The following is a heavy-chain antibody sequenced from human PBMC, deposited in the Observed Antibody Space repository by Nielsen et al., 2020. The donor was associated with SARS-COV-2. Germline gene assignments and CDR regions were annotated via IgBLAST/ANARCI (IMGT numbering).Heavy chain of an antibody. CDR1: GYNFPTDW. CDR3: ARFSGCIRTSWTEDDFYYCYMDV. V-gene: IGHV5-51*01. J-gene: IGHJ6*03. CDR2: IYPGDSDT. Sequence: GESLKISCKGSGYNFPTDWIGWVRQMPGKGLEWMGVIYPGDSDTAYNPSFQGQVTISADKSIGTAYLQWGSLRASDTGMYYCARFSGCIRTSWTEDDFYYCYMDVWGKGTTVTVTS. D-gene: IGHD2-2*01.